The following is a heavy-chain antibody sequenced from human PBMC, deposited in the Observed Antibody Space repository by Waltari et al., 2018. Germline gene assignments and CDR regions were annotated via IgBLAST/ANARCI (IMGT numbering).Heavy chain of an antibody. CDR3: HLTGRNIVLAGGTPSFYSYMDV. CDR2: LDREDGET. Sequence: QVQVEQSGSEFTRPGASVRVSCTVPGYTLAGLSLAWVRPVHAKGLEWMGRLDREDGETTYSQHFQGRITVAEDTSTNTAYMGLRTLVSDDTAVYFCHLTGRNIVLAGGTPSFYSYMDVWGRGTTVTVS. J-gene: IGHJ6*03. V-gene: IGHV1-24*01. D-gene: IGHD6-13*01. CDR1: GYTLAGLS.